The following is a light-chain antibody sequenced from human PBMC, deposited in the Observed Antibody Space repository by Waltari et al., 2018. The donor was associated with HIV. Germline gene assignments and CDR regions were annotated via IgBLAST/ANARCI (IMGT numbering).Light chain of an antibody. Sequence: EIVLTQSPGTLSLSPGERATLSCRTRQSLSTFSLAWYQQKPGQSPRLLIYATSSRATGISDRFSGSGSGTDFTLTISRLEPEDFAVYYCQQYGRSPPITFGQGTRLEIK. J-gene: IGKJ5*01. V-gene: IGKV3-20*01. CDR3: QQYGRSPPIT. CDR2: ATS. CDR1: QSLSTFS.